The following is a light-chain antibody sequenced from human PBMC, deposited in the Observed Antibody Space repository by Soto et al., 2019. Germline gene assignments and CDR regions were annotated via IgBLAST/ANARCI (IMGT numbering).Light chain of an antibody. J-gene: IGKJ1*01. CDR2: GAS. CDR1: QSVSSN. V-gene: IGKV3-15*01. Sequence: EIAMKHCLPIFSVSRGDRATXSCRASQSVSSNLAWYQQKPVQALRLLIYGASTRATCIPGRSTGNRSGTEFPLTISSMPAKDFAVYYCHRYNHSVTWTFGQGTKVDIK. CDR3: HRYNHSVTWT.